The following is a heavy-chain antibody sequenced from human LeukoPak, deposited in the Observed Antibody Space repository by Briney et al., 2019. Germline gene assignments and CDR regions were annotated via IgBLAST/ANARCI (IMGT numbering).Heavy chain of an antibody. D-gene: IGHD1-26*01. CDR2: IYNGVNT. V-gene: IGHV4-61*01. Sequence: SETLSRTCTVSGASVSSASYWTWIRQPPGKGVEWIAHIYNGVNTNYNPSLKSRVTISVDTSKNQFSLRLNSVTAADTAVYYCARSRAFNSGAFDPWGQGSLVTVSS. CDR3: ARSRAFNSGAFDP. J-gene: IGHJ5*02. CDR1: GASVSSASY.